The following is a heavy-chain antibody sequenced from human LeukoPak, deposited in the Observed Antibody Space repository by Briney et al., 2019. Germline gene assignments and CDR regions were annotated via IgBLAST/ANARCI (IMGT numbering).Heavy chain of an antibody. CDR3: ARGSRDAFDI. Sequence: GGSLRLSCAASGFTFRSYEMNWVRQAPGKGLEWVSYISSSGSTIYHADSVKGRFTIPRDNAKNSLYLQMNSLGVEDTAVYYCARGSRDAFDIWGQGTMVSVSS. CDR1: GFTFRSYE. D-gene: IGHD2-2*01. J-gene: IGHJ3*02. V-gene: IGHV3-48*03. CDR2: ISSSGSTI.